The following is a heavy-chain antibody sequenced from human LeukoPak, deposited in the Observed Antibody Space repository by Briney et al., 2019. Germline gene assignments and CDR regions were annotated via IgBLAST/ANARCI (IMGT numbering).Heavy chain of an antibody. CDR1: GFTFSRYW. V-gene: IGHV3-7*01. Sequence: PGGSLRLSCAASGFTFSRYWTSWVRQAPGKGLEWVANIKQDGSEKYYVDSVKGRFTISRDNAKNSLYLQMNSLRAEDTAVYYCARVTRSRDFWSGYSTSFDYWGQGTLVTVSS. D-gene: IGHD3-3*01. CDR2: IKQDGSEK. J-gene: IGHJ4*02. CDR3: ARVTRSRDFWSGYSTSFDY.